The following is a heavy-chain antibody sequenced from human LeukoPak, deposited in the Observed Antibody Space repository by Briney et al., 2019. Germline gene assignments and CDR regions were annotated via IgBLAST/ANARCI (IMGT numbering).Heavy chain of an antibody. D-gene: IGHD3-22*01. V-gene: IGHV3-33*01. J-gene: IGHJ4*02. CDR1: GFTFSSYG. Sequence: GGSLRLSCAASGFTFSSYGMHWVRQAPGKGLVWVAVIWYDGSNKYYADSVKGRFTISRDNSKNTLYLQMNSLGAEDTAVYYCARVYYYDSSGYSPDYWGQGTLVTVSS. CDR2: IWYDGSNK. CDR3: ARVYYYDSSGYSPDY.